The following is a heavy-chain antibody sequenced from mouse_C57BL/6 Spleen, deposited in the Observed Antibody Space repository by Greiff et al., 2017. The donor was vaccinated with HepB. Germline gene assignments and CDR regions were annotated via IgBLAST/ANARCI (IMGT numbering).Heavy chain of an antibody. CDR3: AREGLRRGYWYFDV. Sequence: VQLQQSGPVLVKPGASVKMSCKASGYTFTDYYMNWVKQSHGKSLEWIGVINPYNGGTSYNQKFKGKATLTVDKSSSTAYMELNSLTSEDSAVYYCAREGLRRGYWYFDVWGTGTTVTVSS. CDR2: INPYNGGT. V-gene: IGHV1-19*01. D-gene: IGHD2-4*01. CDR1: GYTFTDYY. J-gene: IGHJ1*03.